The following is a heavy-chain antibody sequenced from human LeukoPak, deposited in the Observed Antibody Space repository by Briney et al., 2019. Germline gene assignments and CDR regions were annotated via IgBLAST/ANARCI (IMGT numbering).Heavy chain of an antibody. CDR2: IYYSGST. V-gene: IGHV4-31*03. CDR3: ARDRFYYDSSGYYSQDAFDI. D-gene: IGHD3-22*01. CDR1: GGSISSGGYY. Sequence: SETLSLTCTVSGGSISSGGYYWSWIRQHPGKGLEWIGYIYYSGSTHYNPSLKSRVTISVDTSKNQFSLKLSSVTAADTAVYYCARDRFYYDSSGYYSQDAFDIWGQGTMVTVSS. J-gene: IGHJ3*02.